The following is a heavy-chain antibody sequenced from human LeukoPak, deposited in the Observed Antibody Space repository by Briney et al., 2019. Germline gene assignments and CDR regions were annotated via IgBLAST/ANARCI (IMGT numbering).Heavy chain of an antibody. CDR1: GASTSNSY. CDR3: ARGEMD. V-gene: IGHV4-59*01. Sequence: PSETLSLTCSVSGASTSNSYWSRIRQPPGMRLEWIGYISNSGSVNYNPSLKSRVTLSVDTSKNQFSLKLSSVTAADTAVYYCARGEMDWGQGTLVTVSS. CDR2: ISNSGSV. J-gene: IGHJ4*02. D-gene: IGHD5-24*01.